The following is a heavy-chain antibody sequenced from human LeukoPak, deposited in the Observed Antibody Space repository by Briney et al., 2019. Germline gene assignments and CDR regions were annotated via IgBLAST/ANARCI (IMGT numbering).Heavy chain of an antibody. CDR3: AHPQPKYSSSWYFDY. Sequence: SGPALVNPTQTLTLTCTFSGFSLSTSGVGVGWIRQPPGKALEWLALIYWNDDKRYSPSLKSRLTITKDTSKNQVVLTMTNMDPVDTATYYCAHPQPKYSSSWYFDYWGQGTLVTVSS. CDR2: IYWNDDK. V-gene: IGHV2-5*01. J-gene: IGHJ4*02. CDR1: GFSLSTSGVG. D-gene: IGHD6-13*01.